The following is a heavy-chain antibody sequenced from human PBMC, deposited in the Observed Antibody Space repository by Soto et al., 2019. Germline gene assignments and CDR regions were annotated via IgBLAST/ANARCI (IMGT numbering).Heavy chain of an antibody. J-gene: IGHJ6*03. V-gene: IGHV1-24*01. D-gene: IGHD2-2*01. CDR1: GHGLIEFS. Sequence: ASVKVSCKVSGHGLIEFSIHWVRQAPGKGLEWMGGFDPEDGETVYAQKFQGRVTMTEDTSTGTAYMELSGLRSDDTAVYYCAKDRQDCSSTSCFPNYYYYMDVWGKGTTVTVAS. CDR2: FDPEDGET. CDR3: AKDRQDCSSTSCFPNYYYYMDV.